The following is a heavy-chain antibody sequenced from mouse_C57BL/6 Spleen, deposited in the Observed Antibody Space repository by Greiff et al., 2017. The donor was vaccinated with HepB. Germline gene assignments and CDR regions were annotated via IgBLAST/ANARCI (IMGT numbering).Heavy chain of an antibody. CDR2: IDPEDGET. J-gene: IGHJ4*01. Sequence: VQLKESGAELVKPGASVKLSCTASGFNIKDYYMHWVKQRTEQGLEWIGRIDPEDGETKYAPKFQGKATITADTSSNTAYLQLSSLTSEDTAVYYCARSEADGYFLGDYWGQGTSVTVSS. D-gene: IGHD2-3*01. CDR3: ARSEADGYFLGDY. CDR1: GFNIKDYY. V-gene: IGHV14-2*01.